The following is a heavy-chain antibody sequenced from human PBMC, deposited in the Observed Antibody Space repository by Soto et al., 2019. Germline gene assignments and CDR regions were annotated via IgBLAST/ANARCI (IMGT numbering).Heavy chain of an antibody. CDR1: GYTFTSYG. V-gene: IGHV1-18*04. D-gene: IGHD6-19*01. CDR2: ISAYNGNT. J-gene: IGHJ6*02. CDR3: ARVVGESSGWYGSYYYYYGMDV. Sequence: QVQLVQSGAEVKKPGASVKVSCKASGYTFTSYGISWVRQAPGQGLEWMGWISAYNGNTNYAQKLQGRVTMTTDTSTSTAYMELRSLRSDDTAVYYCARVVGESSGWYGSYYYYYGMDVWGQGTTVTVSS.